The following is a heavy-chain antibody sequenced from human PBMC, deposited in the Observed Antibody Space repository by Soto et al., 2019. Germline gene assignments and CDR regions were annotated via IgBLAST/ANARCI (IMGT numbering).Heavy chain of an antibody. J-gene: IGHJ6*02. D-gene: IGHD2-2*01. CDR2: ITTTSTYK. CDR3: AREKCSSTSCNHGMDV. CDR1: AFTFNNFP. Sequence: GGSLRLSCVASAFTFNNFPMHWVRQAPGKGLQWLASITTTSTYKYYADSVKGRFSISRDNAKNSLYLELTNLRSEDTAVYYCAREKCSSTSCNHGMDVWGQGTMVTVSS. V-gene: IGHV3-21*01.